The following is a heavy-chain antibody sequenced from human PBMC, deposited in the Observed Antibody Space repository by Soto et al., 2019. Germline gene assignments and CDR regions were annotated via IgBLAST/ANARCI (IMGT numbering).Heavy chain of an antibody. CDR2: IIPIFGTA. CDR3: ASTVSRYYYYGMDV. J-gene: IGHJ6*02. V-gene: IGHV1-69*13. CDR1: GGTFSIYA. Sequence: SVKVSCKASGGTFSIYAIMWVRQAPGQGLEWMGGIIPIFGTANYAQKFQGRVTITADESTSTGYVELSSLRSEDTAVYYCASTVSRYYYYGMDVWGQGTTVTVSS. D-gene: IGHD4-4*01.